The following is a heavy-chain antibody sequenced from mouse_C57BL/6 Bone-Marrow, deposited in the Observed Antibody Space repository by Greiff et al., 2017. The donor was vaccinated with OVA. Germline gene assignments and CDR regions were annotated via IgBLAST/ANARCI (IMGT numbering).Heavy chain of an antibody. CDR1: GYAFTNYL. J-gene: IGHJ1*03. CDR3: AREYFDV. Sequence: QVQLQQSGAELVRPGTSVKVSCKASGYAFTNYLIEWVKQRPGQGLEWIGVINPGSGGTNYNEKFKGKATLTADKSPSTAYMQLSSLTSEDSAVYFCAREYFDVWGTGTTVTVSS. V-gene: IGHV1-54*01. CDR2: INPGSGGT.